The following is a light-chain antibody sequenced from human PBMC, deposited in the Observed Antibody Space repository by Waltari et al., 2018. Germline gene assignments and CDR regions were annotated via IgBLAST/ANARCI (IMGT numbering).Light chain of an antibody. CDR1: LLPHPS. J-gene: IGLJ2*01. CDR3: QSQDHTAGYSVL. CDR2: KDT. Sequence: SSELTQPPSVSVSPGQTARIPCPGDLLPHPSTYWYQQKPGQAPLLLIYKDTGRPSGIPERFSGSSSGTIATLTISGVQAEDEADYYCQSQDHTAGYSVLFGGGTKLTVL. V-gene: IGLV3-25*03.